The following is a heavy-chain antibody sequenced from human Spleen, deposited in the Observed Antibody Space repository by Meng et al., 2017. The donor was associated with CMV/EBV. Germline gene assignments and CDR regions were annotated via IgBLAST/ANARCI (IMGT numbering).Heavy chain of an antibody. J-gene: IGHJ4*02. CDR1: GLDFRAYG. V-gene: IGHV3-48*01. CDR3: ARSYSSNWYYYFDY. D-gene: IGHD6-13*01. CDR2: INSGSNNI. Sequence: GGSLRLSCVTSGLDFRAYGMNWVRQAPGKGLEWVSHINSGSNNIGYADSVKGRFTISRENAKNSLYLQMNSLRAGDTAVYYCARSYSSNWYYYFDYWGQGTLVTVSS.